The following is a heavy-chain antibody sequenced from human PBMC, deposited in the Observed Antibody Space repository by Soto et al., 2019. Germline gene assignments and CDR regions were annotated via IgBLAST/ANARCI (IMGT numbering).Heavy chain of an antibody. CDR3: AFTRWDYGDYLEYYYYGMDV. Sequence: QVQLVQSGAEVKKPGSSVKVSCKASGGTFSSYAISWVRQAPGQGLEWMGGIIPIFGTANYAQKFQGRVTITADESTSTAYMELSSLRSEDTAVYYCAFTRWDYGDYLEYYYYGMDVWGQGTTVTVSS. J-gene: IGHJ6*02. V-gene: IGHV1-69*12. CDR1: GGTFSSYA. D-gene: IGHD4-17*01. CDR2: IIPIFGTA.